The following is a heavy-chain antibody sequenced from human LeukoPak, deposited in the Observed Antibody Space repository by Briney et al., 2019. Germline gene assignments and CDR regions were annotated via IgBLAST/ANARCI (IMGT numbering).Heavy chain of an antibody. CDR2: TNQDGSVR. J-gene: IGHJ4*02. CDR1: GFTFSDSW. Sequence: PGWSLRLSCATSGFTFSDSWMSWFRQAPGKGLEWVAITNQDGSVRFYVDSVKGRFTISRDNAKNSLYLYMNSLRVEDTAVYFCARASRSTSSECWGQGILVTVSS. V-gene: IGHV3-7*01. D-gene: IGHD6-6*01. CDR3: ARASRSTSSEC.